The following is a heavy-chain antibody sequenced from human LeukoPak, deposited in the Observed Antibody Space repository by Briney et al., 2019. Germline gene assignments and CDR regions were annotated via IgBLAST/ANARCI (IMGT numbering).Heavy chain of an antibody. D-gene: IGHD3-16*02. CDR1: GFTFSSYA. CDR2: ISGSGGST. Sequence: GGSLRLSCAASGFTFSSYAMSWVRQAPGKGLEWVSAISGSGGSTYYADSVKGRFTISRDNSKNTLYLQMNSLRAEDTAVYYCAKGGRLRLGELSSYYFDYWGQGTLVTVPS. CDR3: AKGGRLRLGELSSYYFDY. V-gene: IGHV3-23*01. J-gene: IGHJ4*02.